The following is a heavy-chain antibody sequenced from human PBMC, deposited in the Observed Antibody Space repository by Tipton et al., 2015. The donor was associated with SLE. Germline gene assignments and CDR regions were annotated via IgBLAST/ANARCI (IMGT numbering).Heavy chain of an antibody. D-gene: IGHD4-17*01. Sequence: TLSLTCTISGDSIRSQYWSWIRQPPGKGLEWIGFIHYNGATTTNYNPALERRLTISIDRSRNQFSLKLSSVTAAGTAVYYCEGAATGTNYYLDVWGKGTTVTVSS. CDR2: IHYNGATTT. J-gene: IGHJ6*03. CDR1: GDSIRSQY. V-gene: IGHV4-59*08. CDR3: EGAATGTNYYLDV.